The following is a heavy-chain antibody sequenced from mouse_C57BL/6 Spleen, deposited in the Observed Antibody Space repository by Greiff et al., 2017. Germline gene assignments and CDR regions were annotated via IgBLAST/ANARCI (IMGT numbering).Heavy chain of an antibody. CDR3: ARYEIYYDYDGYYFDY. D-gene: IGHD2-4*01. CDR2: IYPGDGDT. Sequence: VQLQESGPELVKPGASVKLSCKASGYAFSSSWMNWVKQRPGQGLEWIGRIYPGDGDTNYNGTFKGKATLTADKSSSTAYMQLSSLTSEDSAVXFGARYEIYYDYDGYYFDYWGQGTTLTVSS. V-gene: IGHV1-82*01. CDR1: GYAFSSSW. J-gene: IGHJ2*01.